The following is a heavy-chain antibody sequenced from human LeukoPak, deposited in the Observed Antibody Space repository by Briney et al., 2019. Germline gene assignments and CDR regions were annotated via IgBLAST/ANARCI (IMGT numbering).Heavy chain of an antibody. D-gene: IGHD1-26*01. CDR3: ARASGGSYYGALDI. Sequence: SVKVSCKASGFTFTSSAMQWVRQARGQRLEWIGWIVVGSGNTNYAQKFQERVTITRDMSTSTAYMELSSLRSEDTAAYYCARASGGSYYGALDIWGQGAMVTVSS. CDR2: IVVGSGNT. CDR1: GFTFTSSA. J-gene: IGHJ3*02. V-gene: IGHV1-58*02.